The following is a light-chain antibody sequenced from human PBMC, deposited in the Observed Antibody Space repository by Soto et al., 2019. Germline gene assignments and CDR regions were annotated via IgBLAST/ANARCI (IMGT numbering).Light chain of an antibody. V-gene: IGKV3D-15*01. CDR1: RSISSD. Sequence: EIVMTQSPATLSVSPGERATLSCRASRSISSDLAWLQQKPGQPPRLLIYDASTRATGIPARFSGSGSGTEFTLTINSLQSEDFAVYYCQQYNNWPPITFGQGTRLEIK. CDR2: DAS. CDR3: QQYNNWPPIT. J-gene: IGKJ5*01.